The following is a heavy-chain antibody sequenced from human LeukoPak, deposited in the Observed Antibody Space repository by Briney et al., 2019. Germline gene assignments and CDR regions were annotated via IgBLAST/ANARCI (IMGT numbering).Heavy chain of an antibody. V-gene: IGHV3-74*01. CDR1: GFTFSSYW. D-gene: IGHD4-23*01. CDR3: ARGGGYDYGGNTGDAFDI. Sequence: GGSLRLSCAASGFTFSSYWMHWVRQAPGKGLVWVSRINSDGSSTSYADSVKGRFTISRDNAKNTLYLQMNSLRAEDTAVYYCARGGGYDYGGNTGDAFDIWGQGTMVTVSS. J-gene: IGHJ3*02. CDR2: INSDGSST.